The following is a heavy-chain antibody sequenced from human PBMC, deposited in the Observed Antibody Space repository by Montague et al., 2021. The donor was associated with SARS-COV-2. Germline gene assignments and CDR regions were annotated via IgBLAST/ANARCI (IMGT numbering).Heavy chain of an antibody. D-gene: IGHD3-3*01. CDR3: ARGQVTIFGMLIFIPAAGHLDG. V-gene: IGHV4-34*01. CDR1: SGSFSDYY. J-gene: IGHJ3*01. CDR2: INHTGSA. Sequence: SETLSLTCAVYSGSFSDYYWTWIRQPPGKGLEWIGEINHTGSATYNPSLKSRVTLSVDTSKNQFSLKLQPVTAADTAVYYCARGQVTIFGMLIFIPAAGHLDGWGQGTSVTVSS.